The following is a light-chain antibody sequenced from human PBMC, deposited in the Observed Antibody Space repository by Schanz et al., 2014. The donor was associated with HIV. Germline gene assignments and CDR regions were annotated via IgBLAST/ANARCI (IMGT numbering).Light chain of an antibody. V-gene: IGKV1-17*01. Sequence: DVQMTQSPSSQSASVGDRVTITCRASQDIGNDLGWYQQKPGQAPKRLIYAASNLQSGVPSRFIGSGSGTEFTLTISSLQPEDFATYYCQQYYSYPLTFGQGTKLEIK. CDR2: AAS. CDR3: QQYYSYPLT. J-gene: IGKJ2*01. CDR1: QDIGND.